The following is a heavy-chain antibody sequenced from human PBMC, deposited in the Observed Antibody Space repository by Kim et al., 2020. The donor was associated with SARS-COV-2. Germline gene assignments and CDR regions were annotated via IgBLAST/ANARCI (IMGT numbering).Heavy chain of an antibody. CDR1: GYPFSTHA. V-gene: IGHV7-4-1*02. CDR2: INTNTGNP. J-gene: IGHJ5*02. Sequence: ASVKVSCKSSGYPFSTHAMNWVRLAPGQGLEWMGWINTNTGNPTYAQGFTGRFVFSLDTSVSTTYLQISSLKTEDTAIYYCTRSSPRWLDPWGQGTQVTV. CDR3: TRSSPRWLDP.